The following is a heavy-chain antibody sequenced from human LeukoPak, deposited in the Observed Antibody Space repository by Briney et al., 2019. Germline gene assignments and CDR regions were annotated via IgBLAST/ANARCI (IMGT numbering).Heavy chain of an antibody. CDR3: ARRPLYSGSYST. CDR2: ISSSSSYI. D-gene: IGHD1-26*01. J-gene: IGHJ1*01. V-gene: IGHV3-21*01. CDR1: GFTFSSYS. Sequence: PGGSLRLSCAASGFTFSSYSMNWVRQAPGKGLEWVSSISSSSSYICYADSVKGRFTISRDNAKNSLYLQMNILRAEDTAVYYCARRPLYSGSYSTWGQGTLVTVSS.